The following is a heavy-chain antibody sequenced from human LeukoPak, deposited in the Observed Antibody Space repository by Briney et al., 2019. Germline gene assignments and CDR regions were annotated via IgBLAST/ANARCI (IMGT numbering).Heavy chain of an antibody. J-gene: IGHJ5*02. Sequence: ASVKVSCKVSGYTLTELSMHWVRQAPGKGLEWMGGFDPEDGETIYAQKFQGRVTMTEDTSTDTAYMELSSLRSEDTAVYYCATGIAAAVETMLFDPWGQGTLVTVSS. CDR2: FDPEDGET. D-gene: IGHD6-13*01. V-gene: IGHV1-24*01. CDR3: ATGIAAAVETMLFDP. CDR1: GYTLTELS.